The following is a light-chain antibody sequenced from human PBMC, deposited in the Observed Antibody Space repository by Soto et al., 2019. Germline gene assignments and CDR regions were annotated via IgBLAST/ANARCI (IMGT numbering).Light chain of an antibody. CDR2: DAS. J-gene: IGKJ1*01. CDR1: QSISSW. V-gene: IGKV1-5*01. CDR3: QQYNSYWET. Sequence: DIQMTQSSSTLSASEGDRVTITCRASQSISSWLAWYQQKPGKAPKLLIYDASSLESGDPSRLSGSGSGTEFTLTISSLQPDDVATYYCQQYNSYWETFGQGTRVDIK.